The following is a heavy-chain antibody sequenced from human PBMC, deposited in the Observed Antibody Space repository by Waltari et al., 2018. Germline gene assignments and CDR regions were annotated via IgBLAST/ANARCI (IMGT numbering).Heavy chain of an antibody. CDR2: IYTSGST. CDR1: GGSISSYY. J-gene: IGHJ4*02. Sequence: QVRLQESGPGLVKPSETLSLTCTVSGGSISSYYWSWIRPPAGKGLEWIGRIYTSGSTNYNPSLKSRVTMSVDTSKNQFSLKLSSVTAADTAVYYCARSSSSSHANVHFDYWGQGTLVTVSS. D-gene: IGHD6-6*01. V-gene: IGHV4-4*07. CDR3: ARSSSSSHANVHFDY.